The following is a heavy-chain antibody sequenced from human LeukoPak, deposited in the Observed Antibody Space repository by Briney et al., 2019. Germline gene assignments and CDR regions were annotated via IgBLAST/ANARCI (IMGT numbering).Heavy chain of an antibody. CDR1: GFTFSSYA. CDR2: ISGSGGST. J-gene: IGHJ4*02. V-gene: IGHV3-23*01. Sequence: GGSLRLSCAASGFTFSSYAMSWVRQAPGKGLEGVSAISGSGGSTYYADSVKGRFTISRDNSKNTLYLQMNSLRAEDTAVYYCAKEAKILVVVAATVDYWGQGTLVTVSS. D-gene: IGHD2-15*01. CDR3: AKEAKILVVVAATVDY.